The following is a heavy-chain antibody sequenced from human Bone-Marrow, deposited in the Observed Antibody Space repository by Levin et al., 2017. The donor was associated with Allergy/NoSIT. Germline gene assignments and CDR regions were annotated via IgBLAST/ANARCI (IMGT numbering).Heavy chain of an antibody. CDR1: GFTFSDYY. D-gene: IGHD1-1*01. V-gene: IGHV3-11*01. CDR3: ARDHNNWNYYYYDAMDV. Sequence: TGGSLRLSCAASGFTFSDYYMSWIRQAPGKGLEWVSYISSSGSTIYYADSVKGRFTISRDNAKNSLYLQMNSLRAEDTAVYYCARDHNNWNYYYYDAMDVWGQGTTVTVSS. CDR2: ISSSGSTI. J-gene: IGHJ6*02.